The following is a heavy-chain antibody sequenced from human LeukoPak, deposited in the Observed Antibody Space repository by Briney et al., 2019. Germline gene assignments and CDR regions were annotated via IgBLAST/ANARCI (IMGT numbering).Heavy chain of an antibody. Sequence: SETLSLTCTVSGGSISSSSYYWGWIRQPPGKGLEWIGSIYYSGSTYYNLSLKSRVTISVDTSKNQFSLKLSSVTAADTAVYYCARAGHWAEIDYWGQGTLVTVSS. CDR2: IYYSGST. V-gene: IGHV4-39*01. CDR3: ARAGHWAEIDY. CDR1: GGSISSSSYY. J-gene: IGHJ4*02. D-gene: IGHD3-16*01.